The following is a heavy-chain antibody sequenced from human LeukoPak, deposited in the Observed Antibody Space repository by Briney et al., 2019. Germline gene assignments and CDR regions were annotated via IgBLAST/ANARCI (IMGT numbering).Heavy chain of an antibody. Sequence: SETLSLTCAVSGVSISSYHWSWIRLPAGKGLEWIGRFHITESTNYNPSLKSRVTMSIDTSKNQFSLRLSSVTAADTAVYYCARDGLYSYGYSYLDYWGQGTLVTVSS. J-gene: IGHJ4*02. V-gene: IGHV4-4*07. CDR3: ARDGLYSYGYSYLDY. D-gene: IGHD5-18*01. CDR2: FHITEST. CDR1: GVSISSYH.